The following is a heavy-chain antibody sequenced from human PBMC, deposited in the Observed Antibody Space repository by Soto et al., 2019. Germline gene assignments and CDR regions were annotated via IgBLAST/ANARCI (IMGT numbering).Heavy chain of an antibody. J-gene: IGHJ5*02. V-gene: IGHV4-4*02. CDR3: AREVNSSPARGPNWFDP. Sequence: SETLSLTCAVSGDSINNSHWWSWVRQTPGKGLEWIGETYHSGTTNYNPSLKTRVTISIDKSKNQFSLKMNSVTAADTAVYYCAREVNSSPARGPNWFDPWGQGTLVTVSS. CDR2: TYHSGTT. D-gene: IGHD6-13*01. CDR1: GDSINNSHW.